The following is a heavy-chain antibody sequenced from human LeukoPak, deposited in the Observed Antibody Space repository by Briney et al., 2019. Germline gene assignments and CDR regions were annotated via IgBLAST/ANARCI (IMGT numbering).Heavy chain of an antibody. V-gene: IGHV1-18*01. CDR1: GYTFTSYG. J-gene: IGHJ3*02. D-gene: IGHD6-19*01. CDR2: ISAYNGNK. Sequence: ASVKVSCKASGYTFTSYGISWVRQAPGQGLEWMGWISAYNGNKNYAQKLQGRVTMTTDTSTSTAYMELRSLRSDDTAVYYCARDRSSGWYQADAFDIWGQGTMVIVSS. CDR3: ARDRSSGWYQADAFDI.